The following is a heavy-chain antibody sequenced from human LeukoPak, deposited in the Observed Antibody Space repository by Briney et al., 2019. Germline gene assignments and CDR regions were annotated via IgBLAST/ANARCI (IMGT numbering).Heavy chain of an antibody. Sequence: PGGSLRLSCAASGFTVSSNYMSWVRQAPGKGLEWVSVIYSGGSTYYADSVKGRFTISRDNSKNTLYLQMNSLRAEDTAVYYCARLCYDSSGCPRGFWDIWGQGTMVTVSS. J-gene: IGHJ3*02. CDR3: ARLCYDSSGCPRGFWDI. D-gene: IGHD3-22*01. V-gene: IGHV3-53*01. CDR1: GFTVSSNY. CDR2: IYSGGST.